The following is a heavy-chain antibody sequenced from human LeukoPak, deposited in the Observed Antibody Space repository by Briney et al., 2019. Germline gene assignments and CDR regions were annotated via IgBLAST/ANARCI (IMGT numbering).Heavy chain of an antibody. J-gene: IGHJ5*02. Sequence: ASVKVSCKASGYTFTSYYMHWVRQVPGQGLEWMGIINPSGGSTSYAQKFQGRVTMTRDTSTSTVYMELSSLRSEDTAVYYCARDKSRPVRSSSWYYWFDPWGQGTLVTVSS. CDR1: GYTFTSYY. D-gene: IGHD6-13*01. CDR3: ARDKSRPVRSSSWYYWFDP. V-gene: IGHV1-46*01. CDR2: INPSGGST.